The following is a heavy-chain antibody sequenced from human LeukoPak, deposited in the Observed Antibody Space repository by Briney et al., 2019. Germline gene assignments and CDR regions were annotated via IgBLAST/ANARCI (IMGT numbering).Heavy chain of an antibody. J-gene: IGHJ4*02. CDR3: VSVVAVTFDS. Sequence: GGSLRLSCAASGFTFSTYGMHWVRQAPGKGLEWVALVWSDGNGKFYADSVKGRFTISRDNSKNTVYLQMNSLRAEDTAVYYCVSVVAVTFDSGGQGTLVTVSS. CDR1: GFTFSTYG. D-gene: IGHD2-21*02. CDR2: VWSDGNGK. V-gene: IGHV3-33*01.